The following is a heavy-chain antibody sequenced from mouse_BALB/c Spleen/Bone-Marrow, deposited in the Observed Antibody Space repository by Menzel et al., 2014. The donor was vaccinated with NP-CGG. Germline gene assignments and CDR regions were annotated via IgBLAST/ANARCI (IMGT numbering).Heavy chain of an antibody. Sequence: EVKLMESGGGLVQPGGSMKLSCVASGFTFSNYWMNWVRQSPEKGLEWVAEIRLKSNNYATHYAESVKGRFTISRDDSKSSVYLQMNILRAEDTGIYYCTREGLRRGFAYWGQGTLVTVSA. CDR2: IRLKSNNYAT. J-gene: IGHJ3*01. D-gene: IGHD2-2*01. CDR3: TREGLRRGFAY. V-gene: IGHV6-6*02. CDR1: GFTFSNYW.